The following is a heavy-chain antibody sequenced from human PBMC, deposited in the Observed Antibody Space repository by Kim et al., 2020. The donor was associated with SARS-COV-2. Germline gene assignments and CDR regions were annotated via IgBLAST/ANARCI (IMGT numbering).Heavy chain of an antibody. CDR2: IKQDGSEK. J-gene: IGHJ6*02. CDR3: ARDSHRYSGSYYYYYYGMDV. D-gene: IGHD1-26*01. Sequence: GGSLRLSCAASGFTFSSYWMSWVRQAPGKGLEWVANIKQDGSEKYYVDSVKGRFTISRDNAKNSLYLQMNSLRAEDTAVYYCARDSHRYSGSYYYYYYGMDVWGQGTTVTVSS. V-gene: IGHV3-7*01. CDR1: GFTFSSYW.